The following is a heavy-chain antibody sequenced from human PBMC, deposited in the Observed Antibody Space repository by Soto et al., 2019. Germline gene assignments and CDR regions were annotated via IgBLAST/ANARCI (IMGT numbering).Heavy chain of an antibody. CDR2: IIPIFGTA. D-gene: IGHD1-7*01. J-gene: IGHJ6*02. Sequence: GASVKVSCKASGGTFSSYAISWVRQAPGQGLEWMGGIIPIFGTANYAQKFQGRVTITADESTSTAYMELSSLRSEDTAVYYCARVVWGTMTRHDYYYGMDVWGQGTKVTGLL. CDR1: GGTFSSYA. CDR3: ARVVWGTMTRHDYYYGMDV. V-gene: IGHV1-69*13.